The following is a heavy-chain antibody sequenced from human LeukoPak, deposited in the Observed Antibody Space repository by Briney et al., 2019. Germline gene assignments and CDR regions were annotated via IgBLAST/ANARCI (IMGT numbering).Heavy chain of an antibody. CDR3: ARSLAAAGPAGFDY. CDR2: ISAYNGNT. Sequence: GASVKVSCKASGYAFTSYGISWVRQAPGQGLEWMGWISAYNGNTNYAQKLQGRVTMTTDTSTSTAYMELRSLRSDDTAVYYCARSLAAAGPAGFDYWGQGTLVTVSS. V-gene: IGHV1-18*01. J-gene: IGHJ4*02. CDR1: GYAFTSYG. D-gene: IGHD6-13*01.